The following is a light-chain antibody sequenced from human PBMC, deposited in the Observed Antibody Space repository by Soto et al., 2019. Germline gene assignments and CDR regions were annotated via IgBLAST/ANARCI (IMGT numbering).Light chain of an antibody. CDR3: ETWDSNTRV. V-gene: IGLV4-60*02. Sequence: QSLLTQSSSASASLGSSVKLTCTLSSGHSSYIIAWHQQQPGKAPRYLMKLEGSGSYNKGSGVPDRFSGSSSGADRYLTTSNLQFEDEADYYCETWDSNTRVFGGGTKLTVL. J-gene: IGLJ3*02. CDR1: SGHSSYI. CDR2: LEGSGSY.